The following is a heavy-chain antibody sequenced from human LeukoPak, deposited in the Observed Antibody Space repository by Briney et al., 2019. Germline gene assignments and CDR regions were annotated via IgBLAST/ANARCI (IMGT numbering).Heavy chain of an antibody. CDR3: ATREQPGSHYYYYMDV. Sequence: SSVKVSCKASGGTFTSYAISWVRQAPGQGLEWMGGVIPIFGTANYAQKFQGRVTITADESTSTAYMELSSLRSEDTAVYYCATREQPGSHYYYYMDVWRKGTTVTVSS. D-gene: IGHD3-10*01. CDR2: VIPIFGTA. V-gene: IGHV1-69*01. J-gene: IGHJ6*03. CDR1: GGTFTSYA.